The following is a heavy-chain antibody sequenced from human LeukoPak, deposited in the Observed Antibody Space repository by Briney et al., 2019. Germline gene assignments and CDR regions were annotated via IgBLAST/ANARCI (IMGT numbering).Heavy chain of an antibody. D-gene: IGHD2-15*01. CDR1: GFTFSSYW. V-gene: IGHV3-74*01. J-gene: IGHJ4*02. CDR3: TSSLYGSRTDS. Sequence: GGSLRLSCAASGFTFSSYWMHWVRQAPGKGLVWVSRINTDGSSTSYADSVRGRFTISRDNAKNTLYLQMSSLRDEDTAVYFCTSSLYGSRTDSWGRGTLVTVSS. CDR2: INTDGSST.